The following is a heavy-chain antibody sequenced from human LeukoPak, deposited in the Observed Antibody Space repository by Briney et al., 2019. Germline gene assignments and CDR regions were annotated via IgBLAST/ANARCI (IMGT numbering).Heavy chain of an antibody. V-gene: IGHV3-66*01. Sequence: GGSLRLSCAASGFTVSTKYMSWVRQAPGKGLDWVSVIYSGGSTYYADSVKGRFTISRDNSKNTLYLQMNSLRAEDTAVYYCAREGYYDSRAYGFDLWGRGNLVTVSS. CDR3: AREGYYDSRAYGFDL. J-gene: IGHJ2*01. CDR1: GFTVSTKY. D-gene: IGHD3-22*01. CDR2: IYSGGST.